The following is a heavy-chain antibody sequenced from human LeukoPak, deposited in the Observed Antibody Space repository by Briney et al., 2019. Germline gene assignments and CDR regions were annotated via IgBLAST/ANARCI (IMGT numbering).Heavy chain of an antibody. Sequence: GGSLRLSCAASGFTFSSYWMHWVRQAPGKGLVWVSRINSDGSSTSYADSVKGRFTISRDNAKNTLYLQMNSLRAEDTAVYYCARIGLYYYYMDVWGKGTTVTVSS. CDR1: GFTFSSYW. V-gene: IGHV3-74*01. CDR2: INSDGSST. CDR3: ARIGLYYYYMDV. J-gene: IGHJ6*03.